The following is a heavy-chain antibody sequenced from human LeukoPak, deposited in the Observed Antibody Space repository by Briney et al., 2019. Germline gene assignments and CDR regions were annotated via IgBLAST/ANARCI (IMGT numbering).Heavy chain of an antibody. V-gene: IGHV1-2*02. CDR1: GYTFTGYY. J-gene: IGHJ4*02. CDR3: AREVSYYGSSGYYYAYFDY. CDR2: INPNSGGT. Sequence: EASVKVPCKASGYTFTGYYMHWVRQAPGQGPEWMGWINPNSGGTNYAQKFQGRVTMTRDTSIGTAYMELSRLRSDDTAVYYCAREVSYYGSSGYYYAYFDYWGQGTLVTVSS. D-gene: IGHD3-22*01.